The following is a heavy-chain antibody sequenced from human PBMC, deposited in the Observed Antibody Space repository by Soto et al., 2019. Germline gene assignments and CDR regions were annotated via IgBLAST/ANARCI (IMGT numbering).Heavy chain of an antibody. V-gene: IGHV3-30-3*01. J-gene: IGHJ4*02. CDR1: GFTFSSYA. CDR3: ARAAYGSGSYHFDF. Sequence: QVQLVESGGGVVQPGRSLRLSCAASGFTFSSYAMHWVRQAPGKGLEWVAVISYDGSNKYYADSVKGRFTISRDNSKNTRYVQMNSLRAQDTAVYYCARAAYGSGSYHFDFWGQGTLVTVSS. D-gene: IGHD3-10*01. CDR2: ISYDGSNK.